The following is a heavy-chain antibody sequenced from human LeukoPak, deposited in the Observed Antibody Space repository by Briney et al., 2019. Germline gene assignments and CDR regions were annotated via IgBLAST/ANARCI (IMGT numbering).Heavy chain of an antibody. J-gene: IGHJ5*02. V-gene: IGHV4-4*07. D-gene: IGHD3-22*01. CDR3: ARDTVEPYQDYYDSSGYYP. Sequence: SETLSLTCTVSAGSISSYYWSLIRQPAGKGLEWIGRIYTSGSTNYNPSLKSRVTMSVDTSKNQFSLKLSSVTAADTAVYYCARDTVEPYQDYYDSSGYYPWGQGTLVTVSS. CDR2: IYTSGST. CDR1: AGSISSYY.